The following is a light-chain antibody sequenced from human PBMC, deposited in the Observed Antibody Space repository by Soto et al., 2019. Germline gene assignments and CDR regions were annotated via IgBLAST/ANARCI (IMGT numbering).Light chain of an antibody. CDR2: EVS. V-gene: IGLV2-14*01. CDR3: SSYTGSSTLV. CDR1: SSDVGGYNY. J-gene: IGLJ1*01. Sequence: QSVLTQPASVSGSPGQSITISCTGTSSDVGGYNYVSWYQQHPGKAPKLMIYEVSNRPSGVSNRFSGSKSGNTASPTISGLQAEDEADYYCSSYTGSSTLVFGTGTKVTVL.